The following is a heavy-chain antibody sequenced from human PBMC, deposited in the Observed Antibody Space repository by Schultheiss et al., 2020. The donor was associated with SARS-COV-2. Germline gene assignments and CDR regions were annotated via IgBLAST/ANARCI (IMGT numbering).Heavy chain of an antibody. CDR2: IDHSGSS. V-gene: IGHV4-59*12. Sequence: SETLSLTCTVSGGSISSYYWSWIRQPPGKGLEWIGEIDHSGSSNYSPSLKSRATISVDTSRNQFSLKLSSVTAADTAVYYCARDNDFWSGYYGEDAFDIWGQGTMVTVSS. J-gene: IGHJ3*02. CDR3: ARDNDFWSGYYGEDAFDI. CDR1: GGSISSYY. D-gene: IGHD3-3*01.